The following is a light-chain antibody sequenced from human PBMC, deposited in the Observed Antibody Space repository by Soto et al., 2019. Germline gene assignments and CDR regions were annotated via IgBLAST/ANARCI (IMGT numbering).Light chain of an antibody. CDR2: DVS. CDR1: SSDVGGYNY. CDR3: SSYTSRSTPV. Sequence: QSALTQPASVSGSPGQSITISCTGTSSDVGGYNYVSWYQQHPGKAPKRMIYDVSNRPSGVSNRFSGSKSGNTASLTISGLQAEDEADYYCSSYTSRSTPVFGGGTKLTVL. V-gene: IGLV2-14*01. J-gene: IGLJ2*01.